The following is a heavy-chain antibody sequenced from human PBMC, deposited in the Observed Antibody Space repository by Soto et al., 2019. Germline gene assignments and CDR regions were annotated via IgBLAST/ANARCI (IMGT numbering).Heavy chain of an antibody. D-gene: IGHD3-3*01. CDR3: AITLYYDFYHYYYMDV. V-gene: IGHV1-8*01. Sequence: QVPLVQSGAEVKKPGASVKVSCKASGYTFTSYDINWVRQATGQGLEWMGWMNPNSGNTGYAQKFQGRVPMTRNTSISTAYMELSSLRSEDTAVYYCAITLYYDFYHYYYMDVWGKGTTVTVSS. CDR2: MNPNSGNT. CDR1: GYTFTSYD. J-gene: IGHJ6*03.